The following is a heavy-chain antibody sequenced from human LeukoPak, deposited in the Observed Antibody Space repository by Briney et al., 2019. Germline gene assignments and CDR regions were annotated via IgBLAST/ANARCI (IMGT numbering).Heavy chain of an antibody. CDR2: ISGSGGST. D-gene: IGHD6-6*01. J-gene: IGHJ3*02. V-gene: IGHV3-23*01. Sequence: GGSLRLSCAASGFTFSSYWMHWVRQAPGKGLEWVSAISGSGGSTYYADSVKGRFTISRDNSKNTLYLQMNSLRAEDTAVYYCAKGDGVAARPNAFDIWGQGTMVTVSS. CDR1: GFTFSSYW. CDR3: AKGDGVAARPNAFDI.